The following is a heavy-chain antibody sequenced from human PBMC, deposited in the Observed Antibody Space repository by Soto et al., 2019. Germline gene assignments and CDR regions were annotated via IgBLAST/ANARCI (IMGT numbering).Heavy chain of an antibody. V-gene: IGHV3-30-3*01. CDR2: ISYDGSNK. D-gene: IGHD3-10*01. J-gene: IGHJ6*02. Sequence: GGSLRLSCAASGFTFSSYAMHWVRQAPGKGLEWVAVISYDGSNKYYADSVKGRFTISRDNSKNTLYLQMNSLRAEDTAVYYCARDLSYGSGSRDPNYYYYGMDVWGQGTTVTVSS. CDR1: GFTFSSYA. CDR3: ARDLSYGSGSRDPNYYYYGMDV.